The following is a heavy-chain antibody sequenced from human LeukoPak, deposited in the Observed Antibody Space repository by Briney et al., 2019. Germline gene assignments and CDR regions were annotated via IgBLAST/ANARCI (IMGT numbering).Heavy chain of an antibody. D-gene: IGHD5-12*01. CDR2: IYSGGST. V-gene: IGHV3-53*01. CDR1: GFTVSSNF. Sequence: GGSLRLSCATSGFTVSSNFMSWVRQPPGKGLEWVSIIYSGGSTFNADSVKGRFTISRDNSKNTVYLQMNSLRAEDTAVYYCARLSDYDSGFESWGQGTLVTVSS. CDR3: ARLSDYDSGFES. J-gene: IGHJ4*02.